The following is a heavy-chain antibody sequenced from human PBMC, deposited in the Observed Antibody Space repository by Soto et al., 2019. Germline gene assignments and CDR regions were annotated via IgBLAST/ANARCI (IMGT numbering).Heavy chain of an antibody. CDR1: GFAFSDPY. CDR2: ISSSGSTI. D-gene: IGHD4-17*01. J-gene: IGHJ4*02. Sequence: PGGSLRLSCAASGFAFSDPYMSWIRQAPGKGLEWISYISSSGSTIYYADSVKGRFTISRDNAKKSLYLQMDSLTADDTAVYYCARGGASVTTPFDYWGPGTQVTVSS. V-gene: IGHV3-11*01. CDR3: ARGGASVTTPFDY.